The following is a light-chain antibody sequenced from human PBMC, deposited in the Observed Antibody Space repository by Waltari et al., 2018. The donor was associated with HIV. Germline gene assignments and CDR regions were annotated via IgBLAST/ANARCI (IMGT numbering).Light chain of an antibody. J-gene: IGLJ1*01. CDR1: SSDVGGYKY. Sequence: QSALTQPASVSGSPGQSITISCTGTSSDVGGYKYVSWYQRYPGKAPKLMIYDVSNRPSGVPNRSSGSKSGNTASRTISGLQAEDEADYYCGSYTSSNTYVFGTGTKVTVL. V-gene: IGLV2-14*03. CDR3: GSYTSSNTYV. CDR2: DVS.